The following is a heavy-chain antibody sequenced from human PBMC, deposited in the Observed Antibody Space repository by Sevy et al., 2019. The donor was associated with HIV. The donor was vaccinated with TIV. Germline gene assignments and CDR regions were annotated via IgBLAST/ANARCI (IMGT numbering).Heavy chain of an antibody. CDR3: AQNGGSRGWYGGY. CDR2: ISYDGSNK. J-gene: IGHJ4*02. Sequence: GESLKISCAASGFTFSSYGMHWVRQAPGKGLEWVAVISYDGSNKYYADSVKGRFTISRDNSKNTLYLQMNSLRAEDTAVYYCAQNGGSRGWYGGYWGQGTLVTVSS. V-gene: IGHV3-30*03. D-gene: IGHD6-19*01. CDR1: GFTFSSYG.